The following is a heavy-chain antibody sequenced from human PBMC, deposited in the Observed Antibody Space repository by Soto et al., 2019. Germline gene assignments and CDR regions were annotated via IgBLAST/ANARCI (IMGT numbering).Heavy chain of an antibody. J-gene: IGHJ4*02. CDR2: VTPLFGTA. CDR1: GSTFTSYG. D-gene: IGHD2-2*01. V-gene: IGHV1-69*12. CDR3: ARGYYALDD. Sequence: VQLVQSGAEVKKPGSSVKVSCKAAGSTFTSYGVSWVRQAPGQGLEWMGGVTPLFGTANSAPKFQARVKITADDPTNTAYMELSSLRSEDTAVYYCARGYYALDDWGPGTLVTVSS.